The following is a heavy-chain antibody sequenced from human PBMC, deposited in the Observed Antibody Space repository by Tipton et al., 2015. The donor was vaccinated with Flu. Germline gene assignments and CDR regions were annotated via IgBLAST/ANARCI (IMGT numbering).Heavy chain of an antibody. D-gene: IGHD3-22*01. Sequence: SLRLSCAASGFTFSSYAIHWVRQAPGTGLEWVALISYDGSKKHYADSVKGRFTISRDNSKNTLYLQMNSLRAEDTGVYYCARVWYDGSGSDQYHFDYWGQGTLVSVSS. CDR1: GFTFSSYA. V-gene: IGHV3-30*03. J-gene: IGHJ4*02. CDR2: ISYDGSKK. CDR3: ARVWYDGSGSDQYHFDY.